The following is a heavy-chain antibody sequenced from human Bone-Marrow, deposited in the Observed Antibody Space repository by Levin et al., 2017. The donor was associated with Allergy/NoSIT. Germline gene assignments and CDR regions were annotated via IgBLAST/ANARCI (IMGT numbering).Heavy chain of an antibody. CDR2: ISGSGGST. J-gene: IGHJ6*02. V-gene: IGHV3-23*01. Sequence: GGSLRLSCAASGFTFSSYAMSWVRQAPGKGLEWVSAISGSGGSTYYADSVKGRFTISRDNSKNTLYLQMNSLRAEDTAVYYCAKDHYYDSSGYYFEWGNYYYYGMDVWGQGTTVTVSS. D-gene: IGHD3-22*01. CDR3: AKDHYYDSSGYYFEWGNYYYYGMDV. CDR1: GFTFSSYA.